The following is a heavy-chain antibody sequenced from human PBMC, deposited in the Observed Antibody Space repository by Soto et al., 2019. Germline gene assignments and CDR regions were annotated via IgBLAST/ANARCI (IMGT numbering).Heavy chain of an antibody. D-gene: IGHD2-2*01. J-gene: IGHJ5*02. CDR2: IYYSGST. CDR3: ARVGAVAPAVLNWLDP. Sequence: SETLSLTCTVSGGSMSSGGYYWSWIRQHPGKGLEWIGYIYYSGSTYYNPSLKSRVTISVDTSKNEFSLKLNSVTGADTAVYYCARVGAVAPAVLNWLDPWGQGTLVTVSS. CDR1: GGSMSSGGYY. V-gene: IGHV4-31*03.